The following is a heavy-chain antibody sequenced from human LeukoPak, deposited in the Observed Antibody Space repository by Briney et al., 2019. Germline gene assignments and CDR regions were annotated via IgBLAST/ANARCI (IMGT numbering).Heavy chain of an antibody. D-gene: IGHD6-6*01. Sequence: GASVKVSCKASGYTFTGYYMHWVRQAPGQGLEWMGWINPNSGGTNYAQKFQGRVTMTRDTSISTAYMELSRLRSDDTAVYYCARVPPLQGGIAAPGDFDYWGQGTLVTVSS. V-gene: IGHV1-2*02. CDR1: GYTFTGYY. CDR3: ARVPPLQGGIAAPGDFDY. CDR2: INPNSGGT. J-gene: IGHJ4*02.